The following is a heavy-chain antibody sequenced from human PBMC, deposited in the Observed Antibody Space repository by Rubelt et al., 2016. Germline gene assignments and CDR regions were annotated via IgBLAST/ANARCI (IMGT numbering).Heavy chain of an antibody. CDR1: GGSFSGYY. D-gene: IGHD4-23*01. CDR3: ARHTDDGGKVYFDY. Sequence: QVQLQQWGSGLLKPSETLSLTCAVYGGSFSGYYLSWIRQPPGKGLEWIGDINKSENTDYNPSLKSRVTITVKTSKNQFSLTWVSVTAADTAVYYGARHTDDGGKVYFDYWGQGALVTVSS. V-gene: IGHV4-34*01. J-gene: IGHJ4*02. CDR2: INKSENT.